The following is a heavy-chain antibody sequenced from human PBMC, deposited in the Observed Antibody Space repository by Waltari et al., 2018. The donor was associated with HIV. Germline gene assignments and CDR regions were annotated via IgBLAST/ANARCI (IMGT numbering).Heavy chain of an antibody. J-gene: IGHJ2*01. CDR2: IYNSGST. CDR1: GGSVGSYS. CDR3: ARGRHSSGYSLWYFDL. Sequence: QVQLQESGPGMVKPSETLCVTCTVPGGSVGSYSWNWVRPPPGKGLEWIAYIYNSGSTNYNPSLKSRVTISVDTSKNQFSLELSSVTAADTAVYYCARGRHSSGYSLWYFDLWGRGTLVTVSS. D-gene: IGHD3-22*01. V-gene: IGHV4-59*02.